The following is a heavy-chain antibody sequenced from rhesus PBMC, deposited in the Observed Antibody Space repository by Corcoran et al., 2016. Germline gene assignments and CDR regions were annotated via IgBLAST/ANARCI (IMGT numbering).Heavy chain of an antibody. Sequence: QVQLQESGPGVVKPSETLSLTCAVSGSSISSGYDWSWIRQPPGKGLDWIGYIYGRSGSTSYNPSLKNRVTISKDTSKNQFALKLSSVTAADTAVYYCARDRATVDFDYWGQGVLVTVSS. D-gene: IGHD5-36*01. CDR2: IYGRSGST. CDR3: ARDRATVDFDY. J-gene: IGHJ4*01. CDR1: GSSISSGYD. V-gene: IGHV4-76*01.